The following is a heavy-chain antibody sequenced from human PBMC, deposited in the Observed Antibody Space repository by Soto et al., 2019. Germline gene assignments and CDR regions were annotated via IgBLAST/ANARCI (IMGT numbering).Heavy chain of an antibody. V-gene: IGHV4-34*01. CDR1: GGSFSDYY. CDR3: ARFPFDSNDWTNPRYFDI. CDR2: INHSGIT. J-gene: IGHJ4*02. D-gene: IGHD3-22*01. Sequence: SETLSLTCAVYGGSFSDYYWSWIRQPPGKGLEWIGEINHSGITNYSPSLKSRVTMSVDTSKNQFSLKLTSVTAADTALYYCARFPFDSNDWTNPRYFDIWGQGPLVTVSS.